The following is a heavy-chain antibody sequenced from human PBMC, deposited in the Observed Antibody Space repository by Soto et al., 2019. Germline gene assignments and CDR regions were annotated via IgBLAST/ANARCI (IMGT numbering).Heavy chain of an antibody. CDR1: GFTFSSYA. J-gene: IGHJ4*02. CDR3: ATLFPSIAVSPSDGDYFDY. V-gene: IGHV3-23*01. D-gene: IGHD6-19*01. CDR2: ISGSGGST. Sequence: GGSLRLSCAASGFTFSSYAMSWVRQAPGKGLEWVSAISGSGGSTYYADSVKGRFTISRDNSKNTLYLQMNSLRAEDTAVYYCATLFPSIAVSPSDGDYFDYWGQGTLVTVSS.